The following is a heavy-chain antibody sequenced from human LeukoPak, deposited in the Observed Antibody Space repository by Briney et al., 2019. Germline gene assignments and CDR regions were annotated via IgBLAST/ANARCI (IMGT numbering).Heavy chain of an antibody. Sequence: PGGSLRLSCAASGFTFSSYWMSWVRQAPGKGLEWVANIKQDGSEKYYVDSVKGRFTISRDNAKNSLYLQMNSLRAEDTTVYYCARSAPAAAGTGPMDVWGKGTTVTVSS. D-gene: IGHD6-13*01. CDR3: ARSAPAAAGTGPMDV. CDR2: IKQDGSEK. CDR1: GFTFSSYW. J-gene: IGHJ6*03. V-gene: IGHV3-7*01.